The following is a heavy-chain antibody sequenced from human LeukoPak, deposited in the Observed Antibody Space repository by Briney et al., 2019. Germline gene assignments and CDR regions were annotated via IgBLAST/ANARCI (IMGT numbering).Heavy chain of an antibody. CDR3: ARRSFLAARTQAGLGRIDY. V-gene: IGHV4-39*01. CDR1: GGSISSSSYY. J-gene: IGHJ4*02. CDR2: IYYSGST. D-gene: IGHD6-6*01. Sequence: SETLSLTCTVSGGSISSSSYYWGWIRQPPWKGLEWVGRIYYSGSTYYNPSLKSRVTISVDTSKNQFSLKLSSVTAADTAVYYCARRSFLAARTQAGLGRIDYWGQGTRVTVSS.